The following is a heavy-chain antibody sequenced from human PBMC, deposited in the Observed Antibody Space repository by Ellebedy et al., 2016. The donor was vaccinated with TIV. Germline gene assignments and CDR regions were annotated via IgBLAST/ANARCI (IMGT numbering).Heavy chain of an antibody. CDR1: GYTFTGYY. CDR3: ARDRGGYEGY. J-gene: IGHJ4*02. Sequence: AASVKVSCKASGYTFTGYYMHWVRQAPGQGLAWMGWINPNSGDTNYAQKFQGRVTMTRDTSISTAYMELSRLRSDDTAVYYCARDRGGYEGYWGQGSLVTVSS. V-gene: IGHV1-2*02. CDR2: INPNSGDT. D-gene: IGHD5-12*01.